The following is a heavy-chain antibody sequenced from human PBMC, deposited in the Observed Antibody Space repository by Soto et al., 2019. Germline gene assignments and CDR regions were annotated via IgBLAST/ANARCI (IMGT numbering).Heavy chain of an antibody. CDR3: ARDNGFGESDV. CDR2: ISAYNGNT. J-gene: IGHJ6*02. Sequence: QFQLVQSGAGVKRLGASVKVSCKASGSSFTSKGISGVGKAPGQGLEWMGWISAYNGNTNYAQKLQGRVTMTTDTSTSTAYMELRSLRSDDTAVYYCARDNGFGESDVWGQGTTVTVSS. V-gene: IGHV1-18*01. CDR1: GSSFTSKG. D-gene: IGHD3-10*01.